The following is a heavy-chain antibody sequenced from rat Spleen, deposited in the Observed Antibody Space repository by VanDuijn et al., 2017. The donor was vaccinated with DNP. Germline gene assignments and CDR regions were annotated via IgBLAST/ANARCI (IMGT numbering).Heavy chain of an antibody. V-gene: IGHV5-19*01. D-gene: IGHD5-1*01. CDR1: GFTFSSYW. CDR3: TKLGDY. Sequence: EVQLVESGGGLVQPGRSLKLSCAASGFTFSSYWMYWIRQAPGKGLEWVASISASGGSTSYRDSVKGRFTISRDNAKSSLYLQMDSLRSEDTATYYCTKLGDYWGQGVMVTVSS. CDR2: ISASGGST. J-gene: IGHJ2*01.